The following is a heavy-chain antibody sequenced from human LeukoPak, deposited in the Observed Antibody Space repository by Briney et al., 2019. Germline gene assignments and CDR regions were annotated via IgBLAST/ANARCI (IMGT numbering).Heavy chain of an antibody. Sequence: GGSLRLSCAASGFTFSDHYIDWVRQAPGKGLEWVGRSRNKANSYTTDYGASVKGRFTISRDDSKNTAYLQMNSLRAEDTAVYYCAKDRTGGRPAYWGQGTLVTVSS. D-gene: IGHD2-8*02. CDR1: GFTFSDHY. J-gene: IGHJ4*02. CDR2: SRNKANSYTT. V-gene: IGHV3-72*01. CDR3: AKDRTGGRPAY.